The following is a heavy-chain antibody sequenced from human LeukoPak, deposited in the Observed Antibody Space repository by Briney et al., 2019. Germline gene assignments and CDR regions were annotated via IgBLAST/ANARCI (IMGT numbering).Heavy chain of an antibody. CDR2: ISGSGGST. CDR3: AKDEGDGDPPNPFDY. V-gene: IGHV3-23*01. Sequence: SGGSLRLSCAASGFTFSSYAMSWVRQAPGKGLEWVSAISGSGGSTYYADSVKGRFTISRDNSKNTLYLQMNSLRAEDTAVYYCAKDEGDGDPPNPFDYWGQGTLVTVSS. D-gene: IGHD4-17*01. CDR1: GFTFSSYA. J-gene: IGHJ4*02.